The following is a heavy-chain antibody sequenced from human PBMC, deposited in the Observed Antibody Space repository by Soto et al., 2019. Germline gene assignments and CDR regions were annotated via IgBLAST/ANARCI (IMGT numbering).Heavy chain of an antibody. V-gene: IGHV4-39*07. D-gene: IGHD7-27*01. CDR1: GGSISSSSYY. J-gene: IGHJ4*02. Sequence: SETLSLTCTVSGGSISSSSYYWGWIRQPPGKGLEWIGSIYYSGSTYYNPSLKSRVTISVDTSKNQFSLKLSSVTAADTAVYYCTSGPSGDKVDYWGQGTLVTVSS. CDR2: IYYSGST. CDR3: TSGPSGDKVDY.